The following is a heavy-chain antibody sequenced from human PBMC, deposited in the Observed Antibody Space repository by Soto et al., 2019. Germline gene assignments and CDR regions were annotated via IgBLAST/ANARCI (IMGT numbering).Heavy chain of an antibody. V-gene: IGHV4-59*01. Sequence: SETLSLTCTVSDGSIRSYYWSWIRQSSGKGLEWIGYIYNSGSTKYNPSLKMRVTISVDTCKNQFSLKLSSVTAADTAVYYCARATPYDVWSGYHYWGQGTLVTVSS. J-gene: IGHJ4*02. CDR2: IYNSGST. CDR1: DGSIRSYY. CDR3: ARATPYDVWSGYHY. D-gene: IGHD3-3*01.